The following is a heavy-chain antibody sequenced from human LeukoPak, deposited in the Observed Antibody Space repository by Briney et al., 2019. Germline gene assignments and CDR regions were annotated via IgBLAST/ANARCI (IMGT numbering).Heavy chain of an antibody. CDR3: ARGGRVGASDY. D-gene: IGHD1-26*01. CDR1: GFTFSSFW. Sequence: GGSLRLSCAASGFTFSSFWMTWVRQAPGKGLEWVANIKSDGSEKFYVDSVKGRFTISRDNAKNSPYLRMNSLRVEDTAVYYCARGGRVGASDYWGQGTLVTVSS. J-gene: IGHJ4*02. V-gene: IGHV3-7*01. CDR2: IKSDGSEK.